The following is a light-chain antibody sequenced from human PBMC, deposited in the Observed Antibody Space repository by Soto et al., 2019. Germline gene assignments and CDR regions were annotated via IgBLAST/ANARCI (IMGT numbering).Light chain of an antibody. CDR1: QSVSSTY. CDR3: QHYGSSPET. Sequence: EIVLTQSPGTLSLSPGERATLSCRASQSVSSTYVAWYQQKRGQAPRLLIYAASSRATGIPDRFSGSGSGTDFTLTISRLEPEDFAVYYCQHYGSSPETFGQGTKVDIK. V-gene: IGKV3-20*01. J-gene: IGKJ1*01. CDR2: AAS.